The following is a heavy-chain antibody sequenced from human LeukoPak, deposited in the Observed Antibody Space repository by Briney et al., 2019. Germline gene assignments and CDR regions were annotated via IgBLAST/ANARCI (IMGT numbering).Heavy chain of an antibody. CDR2: IYPGDSDT. D-gene: IGHD6-13*01. V-gene: IGHV5-51*01. CDR1: GYSFTSYW. Sequence: GESLKISCKGSGYSFTSYWIGWVRQMPGKGLEWMEIIYPGDSDTRYSPSFQGQVTISADKSISTAYLQWSSLKASDTAMYYCARHWVEQQLPHNWFDPWGQGTLVTVSS. CDR3: ARHWVEQQLPHNWFDP. J-gene: IGHJ5*02.